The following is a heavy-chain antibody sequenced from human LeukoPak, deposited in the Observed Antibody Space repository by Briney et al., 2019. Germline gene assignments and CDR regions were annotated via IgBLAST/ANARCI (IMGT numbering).Heavy chain of an antibody. Sequence: GGSLRLSCAASGFTFSTYPRNWVRQAPGKGLEWVANIKQDGSEKYYVDSVKGRFTISRDNAKNSLYLQMNSLRAEDTAVYYCAREPHSGADYWGQGTLVTVSS. V-gene: IGHV3-7*01. CDR3: AREPHSGADY. D-gene: IGHD5-12*01. CDR1: GFTFSTYP. CDR2: IKQDGSEK. J-gene: IGHJ4*02.